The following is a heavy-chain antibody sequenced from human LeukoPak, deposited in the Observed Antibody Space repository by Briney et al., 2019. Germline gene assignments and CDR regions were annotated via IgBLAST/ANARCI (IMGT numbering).Heavy chain of an antibody. V-gene: IGHV1-46*01. Sequence: ASVNVSCKASVYTFTSYYIHWVRQAPGQGLEWMGIIIPGGGNTIYAQKFQGRVTMTRDTSTSTVYMELSSLRSEDTAVYYCARELRTGVGATDYWGQGTLVTVSS. CDR2: IIPGGGNT. CDR3: ARELRTGVGATDY. J-gene: IGHJ4*02. D-gene: IGHD1-26*01. CDR1: VYTFTSYY.